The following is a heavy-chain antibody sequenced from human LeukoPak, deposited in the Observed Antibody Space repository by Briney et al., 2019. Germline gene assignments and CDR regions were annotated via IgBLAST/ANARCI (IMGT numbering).Heavy chain of an antibody. V-gene: IGHV3-7*01. CDR2: IKQDGSEK. J-gene: IGHJ6*04. CDR3: TRRQLLSLVGGYYYGMDV. D-gene: IGHD2-2*01. Sequence: GGSLRLSCAASGFTFSSYWMSWVRQAPGKGLEWVANIKQDGSEKYYVDSVKGRFTISRDNAKNSLYLQMNSLRAEDTAVYYCTRRQLLSLVGGYYYGMDVWGKGTTVTVSS. CDR1: GFTFSSYW.